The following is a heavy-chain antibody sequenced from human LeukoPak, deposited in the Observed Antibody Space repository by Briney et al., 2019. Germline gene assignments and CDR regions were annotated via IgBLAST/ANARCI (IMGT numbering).Heavy chain of an antibody. J-gene: IGHJ4*02. Sequence: GVSLRLSCAASGFTFSSYAMSWVRQAPGKGLEWVSAIAGSDGTTYYADSVKGRFTISRDNAKNSLFLQMNSLRAEDTAVYYCARAVVVVSAKADYFDYWGQGTLVTVSS. CDR1: GFTFSSYA. CDR2: IAGSDGTT. D-gene: IGHD2-15*01. V-gene: IGHV3-23*01. CDR3: ARAVVVVSAKADYFDY.